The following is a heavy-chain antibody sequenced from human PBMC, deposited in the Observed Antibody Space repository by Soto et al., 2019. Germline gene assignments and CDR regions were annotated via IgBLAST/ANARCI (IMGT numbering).Heavy chain of an antibody. Sequence: EVQLLESGGGLVQPGGSLRLSCAASGFTFSSYAMIWVRQAPGKGLEWVSAISGSGGCTYYADSVKGRFTISRDNSKNTRYLQMNGLRAADTAVYYCAKGGDHYDSSGYYINWGQGTLVTVSS. CDR2: ISGSGGCT. D-gene: IGHD3-22*01. CDR1: GFTFSSYA. J-gene: IGHJ4*02. CDR3: AKGGDHYDSSGYYIN. V-gene: IGHV3-23*01.